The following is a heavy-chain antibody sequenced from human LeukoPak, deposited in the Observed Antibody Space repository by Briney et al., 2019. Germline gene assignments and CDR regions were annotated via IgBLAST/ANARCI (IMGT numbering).Heavy chain of an antibody. D-gene: IGHD1-26*01. CDR3: ARVDSGSYPLDY. CDR1: GGSISSGGYY. V-gene: IGHV4-30-2*01. CDR2: IYHSGST. J-gene: IGHJ4*02. Sequence: SETLSLTCPVSGGSISSGGYYWSWIRQPPGKGLEWIGYIYHSGSTYYNPSLKSRVTISVDRSKNQFSLKLSSVTAADTAVYYCARVDSGSYPLDYWGQGTLVTVSS.